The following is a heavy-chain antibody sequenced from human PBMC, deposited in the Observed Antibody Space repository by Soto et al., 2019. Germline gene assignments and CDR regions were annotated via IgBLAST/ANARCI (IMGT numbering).Heavy chain of an antibody. CDR1: GFTFSSNA. CDR3: ARDRVVAGIGEFDF. Sequence: QVQLMESGGGVVQPGRSLSLSCAASGFTFSSNAMHWVRQAPGKGLEWLAVISYDGSNKYYVDSVKGRFTIYRDNSKNTLYLQMNNLRSEDTAVYYCARDRVVAGIGEFDFWGQGSLVTVFS. V-gene: IGHV3-30-3*01. CDR2: ISYDGSNK. D-gene: IGHD6-19*01. J-gene: IGHJ4*02.